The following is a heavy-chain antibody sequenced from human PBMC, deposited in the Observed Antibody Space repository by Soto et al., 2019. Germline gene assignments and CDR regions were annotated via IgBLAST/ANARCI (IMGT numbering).Heavy chain of an antibody. V-gene: IGHV3-23*01. Sequence: PGGSLRLSCAASGFTFSSYAMSWVRRAPGKGLEWVSAISGSGGSTYYADSVKGRFTISRDNSKNTLYLQMNSLRAEDTAVYYCAKDRDGYNWVFDYWGQGTLVTVSS. CDR2: ISGSGGST. J-gene: IGHJ4*02. D-gene: IGHD5-12*01. CDR3: AKDRDGYNWVFDY. CDR1: GFTFSSYA.